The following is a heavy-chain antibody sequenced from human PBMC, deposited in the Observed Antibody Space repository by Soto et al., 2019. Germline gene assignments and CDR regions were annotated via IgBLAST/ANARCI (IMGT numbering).Heavy chain of an antibody. CDR2: IYLDDDK. CDR3: AHNPSYGPNFDY. CDR1: GFSLSTSGVG. D-gene: IGHD5-18*01. Sequence: QITLKESGPTLVKPTQTLTLTCTFSGFSLSTSGVGVGWIRQPPGKALQGLALIYLDDDKRYSPSLKSRRTITKDTSRNRVVLTMTHMDPVDTATYYGAHNPSYGPNFDYRGQGTLVTVSS. J-gene: IGHJ4*02. V-gene: IGHV2-5*02.